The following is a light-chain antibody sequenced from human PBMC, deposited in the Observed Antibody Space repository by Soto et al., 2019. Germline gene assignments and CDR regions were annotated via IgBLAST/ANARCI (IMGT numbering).Light chain of an antibody. CDR2: TTS. CDR3: QQASSFPRT. V-gene: IGKV1-12*01. CDR1: QSVGSNF. Sequence: TQSPGTLSLSPGETATLSCRASQSVGSNFLVWYQQKPGKAPTLLIYTTSKLQRGVPSRFSGSGSGTHFTLTISSLQPEDFATYYCQQASSFPRTFGQGTKVE. J-gene: IGKJ1*01.